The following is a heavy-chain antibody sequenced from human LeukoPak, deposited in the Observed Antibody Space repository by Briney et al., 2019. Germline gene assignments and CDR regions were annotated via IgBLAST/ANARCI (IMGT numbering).Heavy chain of an antibody. CDR1: GFTVSSNY. CDR2: IYSGGST. D-gene: IGHD6-19*01. V-gene: IGHV3-66*01. CDR3: ATRHGGYSSGWYPDY. J-gene: IGHJ4*02. Sequence: GGSLRLSCAASGFTVSSNYMSWVRQAPGKGLEWVSVIYSGGSTYYADSVKGRFTISRGNSKNTLYLQMNSLRAEDTAVYYCATRHGGYSSGWYPDYWGQGTLVTVSS.